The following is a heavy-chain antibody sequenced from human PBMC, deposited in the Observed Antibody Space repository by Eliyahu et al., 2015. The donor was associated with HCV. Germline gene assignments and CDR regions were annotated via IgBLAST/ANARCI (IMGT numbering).Heavy chain of an antibody. V-gene: IGHV5-51*01. CDR3: ARQGSRYGSGSYYYY. D-gene: IGHD3-10*01. CDR2: IYPGDSDT. CDR1: GYSFTSYW. J-gene: IGHJ4*02. Sequence: EVQLVQSGAEVKKPGESLKISCKGSGYSFTSYWXGWVRQMPGKGLEWMGIIYPGDSDTRYSPSFQGQVTISADKSISTAYLQWSSLKASDTAMYYCARQGSRYGSGSYYYYWGQGTLVTVSS.